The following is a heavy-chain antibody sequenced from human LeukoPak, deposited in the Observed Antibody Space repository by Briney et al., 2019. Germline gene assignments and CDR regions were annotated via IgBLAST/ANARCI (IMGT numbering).Heavy chain of an antibody. J-gene: IGHJ4*02. CDR1: GGSISSYY. V-gene: IGHV4-59*01. Sequence: SETLSLTCTVSGGSISSYYWSWIRQPPGKGLEWIGYTYYSGSTNYNPSLKSRVTISVDTSKNQFSLKLSSVTAADTAVYYCARVTIFGVSPYYFDYWGQGTLVTVSP. CDR3: ARVTIFGVSPYYFDY. D-gene: IGHD3-3*01. CDR2: TYYSGST.